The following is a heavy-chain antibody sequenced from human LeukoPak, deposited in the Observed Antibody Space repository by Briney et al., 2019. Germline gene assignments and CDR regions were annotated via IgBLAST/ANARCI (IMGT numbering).Heavy chain of an antibody. V-gene: IGHV3-30*02. Sequence: GGSLRLTCATSGFTFSSYDMHWVRQAPGKGLEWVAFGRYNGSNKNYADSVQGRFTISRDNSKNTLYLHMTSLRAEDTAVYYCAKRPPGSGLDYWGQGTLVTVSS. D-gene: IGHD3-10*01. J-gene: IGHJ4*02. CDR3: AKRPPGSGLDY. CDR2: GRYNGSNK. CDR1: GFTFSSYD.